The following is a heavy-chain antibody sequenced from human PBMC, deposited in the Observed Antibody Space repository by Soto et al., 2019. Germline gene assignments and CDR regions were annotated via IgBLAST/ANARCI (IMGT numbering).Heavy chain of an antibody. Sequence: QVQLVQSGPELKKPGASVKVSCKSSGYSFSNYNFCWVRQAPGQGLEWLGWFSGYNGNTNYAQKLQSRVTLTTDSFTSTAYMELRSLRSDDTAIYYCARDKVWGGFDIWGQGTMVTVSS. V-gene: IGHV1-18*01. CDR2: FSGYNGNT. D-gene: IGHD3-16*01. J-gene: IGHJ3*02. CDR1: GYSFSNYN. CDR3: ARDKVWGGFDI.